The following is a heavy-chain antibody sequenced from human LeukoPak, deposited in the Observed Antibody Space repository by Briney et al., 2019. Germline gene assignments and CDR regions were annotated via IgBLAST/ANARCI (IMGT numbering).Heavy chain of an antibody. CDR3: ARGNLQQPYYFDS. Sequence: PSQTLSLTCTVSGGSISSGSYYWSWIRQPAGKGLEWIGRIYTSGSTNYNPSLKSRVTISVDTSKNQFSLKLSSVTAADTAVYYCARGNLQQPYYFDSWGQGILVTVSS. J-gene: IGHJ4*02. D-gene: IGHD6-13*01. CDR1: GGSISSGSYY. CDR2: IYTSGST. V-gene: IGHV4-61*02.